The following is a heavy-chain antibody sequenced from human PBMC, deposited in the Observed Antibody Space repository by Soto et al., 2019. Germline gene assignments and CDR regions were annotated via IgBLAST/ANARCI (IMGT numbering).Heavy chain of an antibody. J-gene: IGHJ6*02. Sequence: SVKVSCKASGGTFSSYAISWVRQAPGQGLEWMGGIIPIFGTANYAQKFQGRVTITADESTSTAYMELSSLRSEDTAVYYCASRTYCGGDCYSALYYYYGMDVWGQGTTVTVSS. CDR3: ASRTYCGGDCYSALYYYYGMDV. V-gene: IGHV1-69*13. CDR1: GGTFSSYA. D-gene: IGHD2-21*02. CDR2: IIPIFGTA.